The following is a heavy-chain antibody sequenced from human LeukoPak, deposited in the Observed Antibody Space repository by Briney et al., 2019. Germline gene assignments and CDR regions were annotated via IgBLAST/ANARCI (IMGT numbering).Heavy chain of an antibody. V-gene: IGHV3-30*04. CDR1: GFTFSSYA. J-gene: IGHJ4*02. D-gene: IGHD1-1*01. Sequence: PGGSLRLSCAASGFTFSSYAMRWVRQAPGKGLEWVAVISYDGSNKYYADSVKGRFTISRDNSKNTLYLQMNSLRAEDTAVYYCARDLGTHLRVFDYWGQGTLVTVSS. CDR3: ARDLGTHLRVFDY. CDR2: ISYDGSNK.